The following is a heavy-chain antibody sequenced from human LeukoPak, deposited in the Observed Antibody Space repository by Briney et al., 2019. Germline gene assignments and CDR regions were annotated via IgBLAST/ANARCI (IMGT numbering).Heavy chain of an antibody. CDR2: IKQDGSDA. J-gene: IGHJ6*02. Sequence: GGSLRLSCAASGFIFRNYWMSWVRQAPGKGLEWVANIKQDGSDAYYVDSVKGRFTISRDNAKNSLYLQMNTLRVEDTAVYYCARDGLASCGGDCYSKYYYYYGMDVWGQGTTVTVSS. D-gene: IGHD2-21*02. CDR1: GFIFRNYW. V-gene: IGHV3-7*01. CDR3: ARDGLASCGGDCYSKYYYYYGMDV.